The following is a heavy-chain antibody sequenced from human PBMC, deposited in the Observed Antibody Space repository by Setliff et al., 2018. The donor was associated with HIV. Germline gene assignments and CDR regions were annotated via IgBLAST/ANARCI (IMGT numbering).Heavy chain of an antibody. CDR3: ARVINYYGSGYFDY. CDR1: GGSFSGHS. J-gene: IGHJ4*02. CDR2: LSPSGTT. D-gene: IGHD3-10*01. V-gene: IGHV4-34*01. Sequence: KTSETLSLTCAVYGGSFSGHSWTWIRQPPGKGLEWFGELSPSGTTRPNPSLPSRVIISLDTSKNQFSLKLNSGTAADTAVYYCARVINYYGSGYFDYWGQGTLVTVSS.